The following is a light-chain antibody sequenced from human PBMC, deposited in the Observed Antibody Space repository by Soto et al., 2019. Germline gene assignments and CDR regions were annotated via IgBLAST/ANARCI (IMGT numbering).Light chain of an antibody. CDR2: EVS. Sequence: QSALTQPASVSGSPGQSITISCTGTSSDVGGYNYVSWYQQHPGKAPKLMIYEVSNRPSGVSNRFSGSKSGNTASLTISGLQGQEEADYYCSAYTSSSTLDVFGTGTRSPS. V-gene: IGLV2-14*01. J-gene: IGLJ1*01. CDR3: SAYTSSSTLDV. CDR1: SSDVGGYNY.